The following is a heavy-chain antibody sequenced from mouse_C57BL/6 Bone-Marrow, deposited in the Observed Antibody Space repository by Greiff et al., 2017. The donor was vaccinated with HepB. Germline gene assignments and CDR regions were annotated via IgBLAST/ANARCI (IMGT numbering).Heavy chain of an antibody. CDR2: IHPNSGST. V-gene: IGHV1-64*01. J-gene: IGHJ4*01. D-gene: IGHD1-3*01. Sequence: QVQLQQPGAELVKPGASVKLSCKASGYTFTSYWMHWVKQRPGQGLEWIGMIHPNSGSTNYNEKFKSKATLTVDKSSSTAYMQLSSLTSEDSAVYYCAREAHPGLSMDYWGQGTSVTVSS. CDR3: AREAHPGLSMDY. CDR1: GYTFTSYW.